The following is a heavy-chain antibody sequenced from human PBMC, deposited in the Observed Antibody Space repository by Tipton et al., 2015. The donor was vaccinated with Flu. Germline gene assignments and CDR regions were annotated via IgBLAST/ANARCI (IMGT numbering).Heavy chain of an antibody. Sequence: LSLTCNVSGGSINNYYWTWIRRPPGEGLEWIGYISDSGDANYNPSLSSRVTISVDTSRKHISLQLRSVTAADTAVYYCARGTYYSDSHGYSRRVVLDSWGQGTLVTVSS. D-gene: IGHD3-22*01. CDR2: ISDSGDA. CDR1: GGSINNYY. V-gene: IGHV4-59*01. CDR3: ARGTYYSDSHGYSRRVVLDS. J-gene: IGHJ4*02.